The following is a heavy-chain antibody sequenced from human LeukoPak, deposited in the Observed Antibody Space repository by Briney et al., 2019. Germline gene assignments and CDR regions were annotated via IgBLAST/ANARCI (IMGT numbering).Heavy chain of an antibody. Sequence: PGGSLRLSCAASGFTFRSYAMSWVRQAPGKGLEWVSVITNSGGSTYYADSVKGRFSISRDNSKNTLYLQMNSLRAEDTAVCYCAKSGDYDFWSGTPLRYGMDVWGQGTTVTVSS. CDR2: ITNSGGST. CDR3: AKSGDYDFWSGTPLRYGMDV. V-gene: IGHV3-23*01. CDR1: GFTFRSYA. D-gene: IGHD3-3*01. J-gene: IGHJ6*02.